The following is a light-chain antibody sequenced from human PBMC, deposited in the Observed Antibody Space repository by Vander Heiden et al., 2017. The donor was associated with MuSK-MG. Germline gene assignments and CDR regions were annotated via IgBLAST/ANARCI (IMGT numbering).Light chain of an antibody. Sequence: DIEMTQSPFSLTVSVGDRVTITCRASQSISGYLNLYQLKPGTAPKLLIYASFSLQSGVPSRFSGSGSGTGFTFTLRSLQPEDFEICFCQQSYTTPTWTFGQGTKLEIK. CDR1: QSISGY. CDR3: QQSYTTPTWT. CDR2: ASF. J-gene: IGKJ1*01. V-gene: IGKV1-39*01.